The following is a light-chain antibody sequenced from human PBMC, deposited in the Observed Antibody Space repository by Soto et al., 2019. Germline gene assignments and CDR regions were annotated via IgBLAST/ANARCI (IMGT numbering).Light chain of an antibody. J-gene: IGKJ1*01. V-gene: IGKV2-28*01. Sequence: DIVMTQSPISLPVTPGEPASISCRSSQSLLHSNGYNYLDWYLQKPGQSPQHLIYLASNRSSGVPDRFSGSGSGTDFTLKISRVEAEDVGVYYCMQALQTTWTFGQGTKVEIK. CDR2: LAS. CDR3: MQALQTTWT. CDR1: QSLLHSNGYNY.